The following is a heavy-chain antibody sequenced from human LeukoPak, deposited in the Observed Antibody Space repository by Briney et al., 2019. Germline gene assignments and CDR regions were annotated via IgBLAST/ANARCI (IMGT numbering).Heavy chain of an antibody. CDR2: INPSRGST. J-gene: IGHJ4*02. V-gene: IGHV1-46*03. CDR3: ARGGTTMVTGGLDY. Sequence: ASVKVSCKASGYTFTNCYMHWVRHAPGQGLEWMGIINPSRGSTGYAQKFHGRVTMTRDTSTSTVYMELSSLRSEDTAVYYCARGGTTMVTGGLDYWGQGTPVTVSS. CDR1: GYTFTNCY. D-gene: IGHD5-18*01.